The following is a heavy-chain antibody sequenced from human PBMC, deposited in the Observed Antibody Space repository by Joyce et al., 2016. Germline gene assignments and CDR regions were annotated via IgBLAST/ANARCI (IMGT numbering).Heavy chain of an antibody. V-gene: IGHV3-30*18. D-gene: IGHD3-16*01. Sequence: QVQLVESGGGVVQPGRSLRLSCGASGFTFSNYGMHWVRQAPGKGLEWVAVIANDGNKKYYADSVKGRFTISRDNSKNTLYLQMNSLRAEDTAVYYCAKRYDYVDYWGQGTLVTVSS. CDR2: IANDGNKK. CDR1: GFTFSNYG. CDR3: AKRYDYVDY. J-gene: IGHJ4*02.